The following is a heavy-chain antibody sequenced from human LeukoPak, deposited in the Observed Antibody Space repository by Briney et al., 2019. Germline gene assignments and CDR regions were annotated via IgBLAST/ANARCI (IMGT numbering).Heavy chain of an antibody. Sequence: GGSLRLSCAASGFTFSSYGMHWVRQAPGKGLEWVAVIWYDGSNKYYADSVKGRFTISRDNSKNTLYLQMNSLRAEDTAVYYCVRLGYDFWSGYFGNWFDPWGQGTLVTVSS. V-gene: IGHV3-33*01. CDR3: VRLGYDFWSGYFGNWFDP. D-gene: IGHD3-3*01. CDR2: IWYDGSNK. CDR1: GFTFSSYG. J-gene: IGHJ5*02.